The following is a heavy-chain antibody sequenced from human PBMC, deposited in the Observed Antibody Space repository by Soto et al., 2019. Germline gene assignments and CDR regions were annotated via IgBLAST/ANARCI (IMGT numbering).Heavy chain of an antibody. D-gene: IGHD1-26*01. J-gene: IGHJ5*02. Sequence: RASVKVSCKASGGTFSSYAISWVRQAPGQGLEWMGGIIPIFGTANYAQTFQGRVTINADESTSTAYMELRSLRSEDTAVYYCASSTYTGSYYEGNWFDPWGQGTLVTV. CDR3: ASSTYTGSYYEGNWFDP. V-gene: IGHV1-69*13. CDR2: IIPIFGTA. CDR1: GGTFSSYA.